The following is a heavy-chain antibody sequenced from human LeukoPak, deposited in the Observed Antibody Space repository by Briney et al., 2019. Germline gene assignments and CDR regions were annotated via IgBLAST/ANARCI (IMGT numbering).Heavy chain of an antibody. Sequence: GGSLRLSCAASGFSFSSYWMSWVRQAPGKGLEWVANIKEDGSEKNYVDSVKGRFTISRDNAKNSLYLQMSSLRAEDTAVYYCARKDSSPRTFDYWGQGTLVTVSS. J-gene: IGHJ4*02. V-gene: IGHV3-7*01. CDR3: ARKDSSPRTFDY. CDR1: GFSFSSYW. CDR2: IKEDGSEK. D-gene: IGHD3-22*01.